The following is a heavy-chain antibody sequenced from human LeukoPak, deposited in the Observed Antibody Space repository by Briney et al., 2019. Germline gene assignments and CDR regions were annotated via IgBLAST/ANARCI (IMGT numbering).Heavy chain of an antibody. V-gene: IGHV5-51*01. J-gene: IGHJ4*02. CDR3: ASVKTGTTFYFDY. Sequence: GESLKISCKGSGYSFTSYWIGWVRQMPGKGLEWMGIIYPGDSDTRYSPSFQGQVTISADKSISTAYLQWSSLKASDTAIYYCASVKTGTTFYFDYWGQGTLVTVSS. CDR1: GYSFTSYW. D-gene: IGHD1-7*01. CDR2: IYPGDSDT.